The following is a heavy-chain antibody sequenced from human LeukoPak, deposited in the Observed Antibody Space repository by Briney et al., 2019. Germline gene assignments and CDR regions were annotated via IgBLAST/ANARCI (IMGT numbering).Heavy chain of an antibody. CDR2: IYYSGST. Sequence: SETLSLTCTVSGGSISSSSYYWGWIRQPPGKGLEWIGSIYYSGSTYYNPSLKSRVTISVDTSKNQFSLKLSSVTAADTAVYYCARALGGSYQGWFDPWGQGTLVTVSS. D-gene: IGHD1-26*01. CDR1: GGSISSSSYY. V-gene: IGHV4-39*07. J-gene: IGHJ5*02. CDR3: ARALGGSYQGWFDP.